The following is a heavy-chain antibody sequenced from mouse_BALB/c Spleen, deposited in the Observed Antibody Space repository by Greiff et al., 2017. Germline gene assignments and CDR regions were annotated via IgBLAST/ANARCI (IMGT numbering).Heavy chain of an antibody. V-gene: IGHV5-6*01. CDR3: ARQRGRYGAMDY. J-gene: IGHJ4*01. CDR1: GFTFSSYG. D-gene: IGHD2-14*01. Sequence: EVHLVESGGDLVKPGGSLTLSCAASGFTFSSYGLSWVRQTPDKRLEWVATISSGGSYTYYPDSVKGRFTISRDNAKNTLYLQMSSLKSEDTAMYYCARQRGRYGAMDYWGQGTSVTVSS. CDR2: ISSGGSYT.